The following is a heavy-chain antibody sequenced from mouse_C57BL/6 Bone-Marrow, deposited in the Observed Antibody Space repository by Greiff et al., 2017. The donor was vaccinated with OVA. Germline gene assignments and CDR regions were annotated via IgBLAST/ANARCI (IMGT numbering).Heavy chain of an antibody. CDR1: GFTFSSYG. CDR2: ISSGGSYT. D-gene: IGHD2-5*01. J-gene: IGHJ4*01. CDR3: ARYYSNYYYAMDY. V-gene: IGHV5-6*02. Sequence: DVMLVESGGDLVKPGGSLKLSCAASGFTFSSYGMSWVRQTPDKRLEWVATISSGGSYTYYPDSVKGRFTISRDNAKNTLYLQMSSLKSEDTAMYYCARYYSNYYYAMDYWGQGTSVTVSS.